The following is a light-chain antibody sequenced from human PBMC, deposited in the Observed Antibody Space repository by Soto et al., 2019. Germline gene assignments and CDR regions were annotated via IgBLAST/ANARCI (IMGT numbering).Light chain of an antibody. J-gene: IGKJ1*01. V-gene: IGKV3-20*01. Sequence: EIVLTQSPGTLSLSPGEIATLSCRASQSISSSYLAWYQQKSGQAPRLLIYGASSRATGIPDRFSGSGSGTDFTLTISRLEPEDFAVYYCQQYGSSPWTFGQGTKVEIK. CDR1: QSISSSY. CDR2: GAS. CDR3: QQYGSSPWT.